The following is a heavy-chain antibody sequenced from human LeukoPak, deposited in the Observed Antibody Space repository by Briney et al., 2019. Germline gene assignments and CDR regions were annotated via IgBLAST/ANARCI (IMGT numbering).Heavy chain of an antibody. CDR1: TFTISGYW. CDR3: ARGPFTVITFGGVRGY. D-gene: IGHD3-16*01. J-gene: IGHJ4*02. CDR2: IKEDGSEK. V-gene: IGHV3-7*03. Sequence: GGSLRLSCAASTFTISGYWMSWVRQAPGKGLEWVANIKEDGSEKYYVDSVEGRFTISRDNAKNSLYLQMNSLRAEDTAVYYCARGPFTVITFGGVRGYWGQGTLVTVSS.